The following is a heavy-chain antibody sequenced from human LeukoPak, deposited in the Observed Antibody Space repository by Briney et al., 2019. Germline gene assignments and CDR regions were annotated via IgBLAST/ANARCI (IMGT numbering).Heavy chain of an antibody. Sequence: PGGSLRLSCSTSGFTFSSYAMHWVRQAPGKGLEYVSDISSNGGTTYYADSVKGRFTIFRDNSENTLYLQMSSLKGEDTAVYYCVGSSSLDYWGQGTLVTVSS. J-gene: IGHJ4*02. D-gene: IGHD6-13*01. V-gene: IGHV3-64D*09. CDR3: VGSSSLDY. CDR2: ISSNGGTT. CDR1: GFTFSSYA.